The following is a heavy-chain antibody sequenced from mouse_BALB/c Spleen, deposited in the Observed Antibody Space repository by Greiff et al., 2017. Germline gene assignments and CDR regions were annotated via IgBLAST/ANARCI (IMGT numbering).Heavy chain of an antibody. CDR2: ILPGSGST. D-gene: IGHD3-1*01. CDR1: GYTFSSYW. J-gene: IGHJ1*01. CDR3: ARGATPGYFDV. Sequence: QVQLQQSGAELMKPGASVKISCKATGYTFSSYWIEWVKQRPGHGLEWIGEILPGSGSTNYNEKFKGKATFTADTSSNTAYMQLSSLTSEDSAVYYCARGATPGYFDVWGAGTTVTVSS. V-gene: IGHV1-9*01.